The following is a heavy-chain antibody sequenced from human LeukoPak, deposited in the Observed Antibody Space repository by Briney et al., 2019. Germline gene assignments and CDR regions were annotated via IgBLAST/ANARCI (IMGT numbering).Heavy chain of an antibody. CDR1: GFTFSSYS. Sequence: PGGSLRLSCAVSGFTFSSYSMNWVRQAPGKGLEWVSAISGNSFWIYYADSVKGRFTISRDNAKNSLYLQMDSLRADDTAVYYCARKVPSAQSDFWGQGTLVIVSS. CDR2: ISGNSFWI. V-gene: IGHV3-21*01. J-gene: IGHJ4*02. CDR3: ARKVPSAQSDF.